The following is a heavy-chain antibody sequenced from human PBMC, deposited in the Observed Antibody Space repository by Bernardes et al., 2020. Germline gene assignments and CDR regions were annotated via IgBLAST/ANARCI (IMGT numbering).Heavy chain of an antibody. Sequence: GFLRLSCAASGFTFSGYSMNWARPAPGKGLEWLPYISGSGSPIYYADSVKGRFTISRDNGKNSLYLQMNSLRDEDTAVYYCARDHRWAFDIWSLGTMVTVSS. J-gene: IGHJ3*02. CDR1: GFTFSGYS. CDR2: ISGSGSPI. CDR3: ARDHRWAFDI. V-gene: IGHV3-48*02.